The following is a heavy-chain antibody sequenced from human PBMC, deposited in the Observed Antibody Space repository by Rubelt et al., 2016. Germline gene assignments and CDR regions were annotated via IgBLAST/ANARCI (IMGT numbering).Heavy chain of an antibody. J-gene: IGHJ4*02. CDR1: LSNAGMG. V-gene: IGHV2-26*01. Sequence: LSNAGMGVSWIRQPPGKALEWLAHVFSNDEKSYSTSLKSRLAISKDTSKSQVVLTLTNIDPVDTATYYCARRGPAGASSGFDYWGQGTLVTVSS. CDR2: VFSNDEK. CDR3: ARRGPAGASSGFDY. D-gene: IGHD2-2*01.